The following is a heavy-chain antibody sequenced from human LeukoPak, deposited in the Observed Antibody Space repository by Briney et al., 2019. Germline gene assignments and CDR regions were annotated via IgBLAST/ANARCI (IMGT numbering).Heavy chain of an antibody. CDR1: GYTFTSYY. D-gene: IGHD1-26*01. J-gene: IGHJ5*02. CDR3: AREVGATTSLFDP. V-gene: IGHV1-46*01. Sequence: ASVNVSCKASGYTFTSYYMHWVRQAPGQGIEWMGIINPSGGSTSYAQKFQGRVTMTRDMSTSTVYMELSSLRSEDTAVYYCAREVGATTSLFDPWGQGTLVTVSS. CDR2: INPSGGST.